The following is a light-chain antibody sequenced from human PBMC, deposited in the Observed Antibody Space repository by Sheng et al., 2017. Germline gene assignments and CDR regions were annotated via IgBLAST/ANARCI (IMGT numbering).Light chain of an antibody. J-gene: IGKJ1*01. CDR1: QSVGANY. CDR3: QQYGDSVT. CDR2: GAS. Sequence: EIVLTQTPGTLSLSPGEGATLSCRASQSVGANYVAWFQQKPGQAPRVLIFGASNRATGIPDRFSGSGSGRDFTLTVSRLEPEDYAVYYCQQYGDSVTFGQGTKVDIK. V-gene: IGKV3-20*01.